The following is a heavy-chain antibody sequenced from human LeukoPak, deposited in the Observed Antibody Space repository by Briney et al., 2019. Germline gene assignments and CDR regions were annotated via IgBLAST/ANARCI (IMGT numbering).Heavy chain of an antibody. CDR1: GGSISSYY. J-gene: IGHJ4*02. D-gene: IGHD6-19*01. CDR3: ARVPGPIAVAGYFDY. CDR2: IYHSGST. Sequence: SEILSLTCTVSGGSISSYYWSWIRQPPGKGLEWIGEIYHSGSTNYNPSLKSRVTISVDKSKNQFSLKLSSVTAADTAVYYCARVPGPIAVAGYFDYWGQGTLVTVSS. V-gene: IGHV4-59*12.